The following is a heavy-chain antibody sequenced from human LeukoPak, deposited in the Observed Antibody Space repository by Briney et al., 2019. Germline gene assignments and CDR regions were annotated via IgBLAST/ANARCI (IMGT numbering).Heavy chain of an antibody. D-gene: IGHD6-19*01. J-gene: IGHJ4*02. Sequence: ASVKVPCKASGGTFSRHTISWVRQSPGQGLEWMGGITPIFGTANYAQKFQGRVTITADESTSTAYMELSSLRSEDTAVYYCARGAQQWLVRCYFDYWGQGTLVTVSS. CDR3: ARGAQQWLVRCYFDY. V-gene: IGHV1-69*13. CDR1: GGTFSRHT. CDR2: ITPIFGTA.